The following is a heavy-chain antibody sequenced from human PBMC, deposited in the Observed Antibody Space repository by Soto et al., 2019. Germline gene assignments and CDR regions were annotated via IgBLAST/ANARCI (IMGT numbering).Heavy chain of an antibody. CDR2: IGPYNGNT. Sequence: QVQLVQSGAEVKKPGASVKVSCKASGYTFNNYGISWVRQAPGQGLEWMGWIGPYNGNTDHAQNFQGRVNMTTDTSTNTAYMELRSLRSDDMALYYCARCYCSVGSCYTCWHFDLWGRGTLVTVSS. J-gene: IGHJ2*01. V-gene: IGHV1-18*03. D-gene: IGHD2-15*01. CDR3: ARCYCSVGSCYTCWHFDL. CDR1: GYTFNNYG.